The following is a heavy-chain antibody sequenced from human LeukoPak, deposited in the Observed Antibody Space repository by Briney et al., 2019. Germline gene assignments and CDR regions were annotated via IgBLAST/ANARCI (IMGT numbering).Heavy chain of an antibody. V-gene: IGHV3-30*04. D-gene: IGHD6-13*01. CDR3: ASGGGSSSWLRLDY. CDR2: ISYDGSNK. CDR1: GFTFSSYA. J-gene: IGHJ4*02. Sequence: GRSLRLSCAASGFTFSSYAMHWVRQAPGKGLEWVAVISYDGSNKYYADSVKGRFTISRDNSKNTLYLQMNSLRAEDTAVYYCASGGGSSSWLRLDYWGQGTLVTVPS.